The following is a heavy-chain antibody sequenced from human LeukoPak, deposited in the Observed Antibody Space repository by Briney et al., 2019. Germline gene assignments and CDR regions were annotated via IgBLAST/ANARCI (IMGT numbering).Heavy chain of an antibody. CDR1: GFTFTSAP. V-gene: IGHV3-23*01. CDR3: ATKTPGNYPYDY. CDR2: SGTDGDT. Sequence: GGSLRLSCVLSGFTFTSAPMNWVRQAPGKGLEWVSTSGTDGDTYYADSVKGRFTISRDNSKNTVHLQMTSLRVEDTAVYYCATKTPGNYPYDYWDQGTLVVVSP. J-gene: IGHJ4*02. D-gene: IGHD3-22*01.